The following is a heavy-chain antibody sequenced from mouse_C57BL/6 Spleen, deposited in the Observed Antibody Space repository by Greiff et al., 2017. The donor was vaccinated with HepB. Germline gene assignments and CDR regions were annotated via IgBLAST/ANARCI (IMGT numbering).Heavy chain of an antibody. CDR3: AYDSSGFAY. Sequence: QVQLKQPGAELVKPGASVKLSCKASGYTFTSYWMHWVKQRPGQGLEWIGMIHPNSGSTNYNEKFKSKATLTVDKSSSTAYMQLSSLTSEDSAVYYCAYDSSGFAYWGQGTLVTVSA. D-gene: IGHD3-2*02. V-gene: IGHV1-64*01. J-gene: IGHJ3*01. CDR2: IHPNSGST. CDR1: GYTFTSYW.